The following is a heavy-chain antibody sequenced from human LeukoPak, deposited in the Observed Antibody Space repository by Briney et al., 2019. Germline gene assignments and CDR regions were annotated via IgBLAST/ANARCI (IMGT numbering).Heavy chain of an antibody. V-gene: IGHV3-7*01. CDR3: VRESDVWSGPGIGRPLDA. J-gene: IGHJ6*03. D-gene: IGHD3-3*01. Sequence: GGSLRLSCLASGFTFSNSWMTWVRQAPGRGLEWVANIKEDGSDKQYVDSVRGRFTISRDNAKNSVSLQMDGLRAEDTAVYHCVRESDVWSGPGIGRPLDAWGKGTTVTVSS. CDR1: GFTFSNSW. CDR2: IKEDGSDK.